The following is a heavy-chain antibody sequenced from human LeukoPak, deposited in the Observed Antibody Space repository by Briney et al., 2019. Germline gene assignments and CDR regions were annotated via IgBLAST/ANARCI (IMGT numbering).Heavy chain of an antibody. J-gene: IGHJ2*01. CDR2: IWYDGSNT. CDR1: GFTFKNYG. CDR3: ARDCSWGKSVWYFDL. D-gene: IGHD2-15*01. Sequence: GGSLRLSCAASGFTFKNYGMHWVRQAPGKGLEWVGFIWYDGSNTDYGDSVKGRFTFTRDNSENTLSLQMNGLRVEDTAVYYCARDCSWGKSVWYFDLWGRGTMVTVS. V-gene: IGHV3-33*01.